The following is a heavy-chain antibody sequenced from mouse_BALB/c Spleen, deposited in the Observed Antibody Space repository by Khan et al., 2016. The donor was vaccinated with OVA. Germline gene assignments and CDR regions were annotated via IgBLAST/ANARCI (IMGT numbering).Heavy chain of an antibody. V-gene: IGHV1S137*01. Sequence: QVQLQQSGPELVRPGVSVKISCKGSGYTFTDYAMYWVKQSHAKSLEWIGLISTYSGSTNYNQKFKGKVTMTVDKSSSAAYMELARVTSEDSAIYYCARPAYDGYYDYWGQGTALTVSS. J-gene: IGHJ2*01. CDR2: ISTYSGST. D-gene: IGHD2-3*01. CDR3: ARPAYDGYYDY. CDR1: GYTFTDYA.